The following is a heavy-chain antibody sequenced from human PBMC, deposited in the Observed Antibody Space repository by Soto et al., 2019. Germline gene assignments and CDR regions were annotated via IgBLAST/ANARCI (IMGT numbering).Heavy chain of an antibody. CDR1: GGSISSSNW. Sequence: PSETLSLTCAVSGGSISSSNWWSWVRQPPGKGLEWIGEIYHSGSTNYNPSLKSLVTMSVDKSKNQFSLKLSSVTAADTAVYYCARRPADIYSSSYYYGMDVWGQGTTVTVSS. V-gene: IGHV4-4*02. D-gene: IGHD6-13*01. CDR3: ARRPADIYSSSYYYGMDV. CDR2: IYHSGST. J-gene: IGHJ6*02.